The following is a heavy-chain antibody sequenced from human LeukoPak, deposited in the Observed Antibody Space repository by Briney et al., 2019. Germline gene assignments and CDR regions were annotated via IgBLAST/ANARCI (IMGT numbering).Heavy chain of an antibody. CDR1: GYTFTSYG. Sequence: AASVKVSCTASGYTFTSYGISWVRQAPGQGLEWMGWISAYNGNTNYAQKLQGRVTMTTDTSTSTAYMELRSLRSDDTAVYYCARANTLRGPMIVVVFAFDIWGQGTMVTVSS. CDR2: ISAYNGNT. V-gene: IGHV1-18*01. D-gene: IGHD3-22*01. J-gene: IGHJ3*02. CDR3: ARANTLRGPMIVVVFAFDI.